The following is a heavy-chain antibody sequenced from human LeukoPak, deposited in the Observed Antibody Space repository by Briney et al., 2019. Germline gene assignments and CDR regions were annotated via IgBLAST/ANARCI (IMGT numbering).Heavy chain of an antibody. Sequence: PGGSLRLSCAASGFTFSSYAMSWVRQAPGKGLEWVSAIPGSGDSTYYSDSVRGRFTISRDNSKNTLYLQMNSLRADDAAVYHCAKGRGQMIPPDPFDYWGQGTLVTVSS. CDR3: AKGRGQMIPPDPFDY. V-gene: IGHV3-23*01. D-gene: IGHD3-22*01. CDR2: IPGSGDST. CDR1: GFTFSSYA. J-gene: IGHJ4*02.